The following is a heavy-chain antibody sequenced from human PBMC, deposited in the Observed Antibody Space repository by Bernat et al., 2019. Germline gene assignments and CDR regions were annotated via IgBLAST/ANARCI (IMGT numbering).Heavy chain of an antibody. CDR3: VKEWDNWNLI. V-gene: IGHV3-33*06. CDR2: IWYDGNNK. Sequence: VQLVESGGGVVQPGRSLRLSCAASGFTFSSYAMHWVRQAPGKGLEWVAVIWYDGNNKYYGDSVKGRFTISRDNSKNTLYLQMNSLRAEDTAVYYCVKEWDNWNLIWGQGTLVTVSS. D-gene: IGHD1-7*01. J-gene: IGHJ4*02. CDR1: GFTFSSYA.